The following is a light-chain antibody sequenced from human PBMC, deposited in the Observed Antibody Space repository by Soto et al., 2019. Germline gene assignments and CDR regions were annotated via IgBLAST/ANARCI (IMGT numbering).Light chain of an antibody. CDR1: TSDVGKYNF. J-gene: IGLJ1*01. V-gene: IGLV2-23*02. Sequence: QSALTQPASVSGSPGQSITISCTGTTSDVGKYNFVSWYQHHPGKAPKLLIFEVTQRPSGVSNRFSGSKSGNTASLTITGLQAEDEADYYCCSYALSSTYVFGTGTKVTVL. CDR2: EVT. CDR3: CSYALSSTYV.